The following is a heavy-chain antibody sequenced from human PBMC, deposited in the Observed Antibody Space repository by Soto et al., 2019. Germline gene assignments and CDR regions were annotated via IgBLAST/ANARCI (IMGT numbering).Heavy chain of an antibody. V-gene: IGHV3-53*01. D-gene: IGHD3-3*01. Sequence: PGGSLRLSCAASGFTVSSNYMSWVRQAPGKGLEWVSVIYSGGSTYYADSVKGRFTISRDNSKNTLYLQMNSLRAEDTAVYYCARGLYDFWSGYYALDYWGQGTLVTVSS. CDR3: ARGLYDFWSGYYALDY. CDR2: IYSGGST. J-gene: IGHJ4*02. CDR1: GFTVSSNY.